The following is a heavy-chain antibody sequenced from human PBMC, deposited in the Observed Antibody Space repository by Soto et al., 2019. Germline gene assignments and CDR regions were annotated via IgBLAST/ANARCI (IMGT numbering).Heavy chain of an antibody. CDR3: AKVLEMSTITGPFDY. CDR2: ISASDGST. Sequence: PGGSLRLSCAASGFTFSNFAMSWVRQAPGKGLEWVSAISASDGSTYYADSVKSRFTISRDNSKNTLYLQMNSLRAEDTAVYYCAKVLEMSTITGPFDYWGQGTLVTVSS. J-gene: IGHJ4*02. V-gene: IGHV3-23*01. D-gene: IGHD5-12*01. CDR1: GFTFSNFA.